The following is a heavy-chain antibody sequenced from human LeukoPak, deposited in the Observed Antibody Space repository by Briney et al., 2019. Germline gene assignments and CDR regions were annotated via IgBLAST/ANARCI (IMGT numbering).Heavy chain of an antibody. CDR1: GGSISSGGYY. V-gene: IGHV4-31*03. CDR2: IYYSGST. J-gene: IGHJ4*02. CDR3: ARVNRFDDYVWGSYRHAIYFDY. Sequence: PSETLSLTCTVSGGSISSGGYYWSWIRQHPGKGLEWIGYIYYSGSTCYNPSLKSRVTISVDTSKNQFSLKLSSVTAADTAVYYCARVNRFDDYVWGSYRHAIYFDYWGQGTLVTVSS. D-gene: IGHD3-16*02.